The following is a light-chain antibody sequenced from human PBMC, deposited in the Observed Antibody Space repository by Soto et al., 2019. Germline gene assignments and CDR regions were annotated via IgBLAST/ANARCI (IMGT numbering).Light chain of an antibody. CDR2: SNN. CDR3: ATWDDSLNGVV. J-gene: IGLJ2*01. CDR1: SSNIGRHG. Sequence: QSVLTQPPSASGTPGQRVTGSCSGSSSNIGRHGVNWYQHLPGAAPKLLIYSNNQRPSGVPDRFSGSTSGTSVSLTISGLQSEDEADYYCATWDDSLNGVVFGGGTKLTVL. V-gene: IGLV1-44*01.